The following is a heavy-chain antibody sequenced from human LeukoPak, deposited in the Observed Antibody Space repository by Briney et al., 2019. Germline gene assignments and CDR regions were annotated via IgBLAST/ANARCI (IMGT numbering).Heavy chain of an antibody. Sequence: ASVKVSCKASSYSFTRYGISWVRQAPGQGLEWMGWINPNTGGTNYAQKFQGRVTMTRDTSISTAYMDLSRLRSDDTAVYYCAQFKLDYWGQGTLVTVSS. CDR2: INPNTGGT. J-gene: IGHJ4*02. CDR3: AQFKLDY. D-gene: IGHD4-23*01. V-gene: IGHV1-2*02. CDR1: SYSFTRYG.